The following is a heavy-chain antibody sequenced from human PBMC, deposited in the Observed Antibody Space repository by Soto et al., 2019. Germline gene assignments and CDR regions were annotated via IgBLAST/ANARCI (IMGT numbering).Heavy chain of an antibody. V-gene: IGHV3-7*05. CDR1: GFTFSSYW. CDR2: INPDGSEK. CDR3: TTVTTSSVFDY. J-gene: IGHJ4*02. D-gene: IGHD4-17*01. Sequence: AGGSLRLSCAASGFTFSSYWMTWVRQAPGKGLEWVGNINPDGSEKHYVDSVKGRFTISRGNPENSLYLQMNSLRVEDTAVYYCTTVTTSSVFDYWGQGNLVTVSS.